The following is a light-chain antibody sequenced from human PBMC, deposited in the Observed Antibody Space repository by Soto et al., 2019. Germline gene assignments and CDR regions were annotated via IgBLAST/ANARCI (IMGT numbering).Light chain of an antibody. Sequence: EIVLTQSPATLSLSPGERATLSCRASQSVSSYLAWYQQKPGQAPRLLIYGASSRATGIPDRFSGRGSGTDFTLTISRLEPEDFAVYFCQQCDTSPWTFGQGTKVDIK. J-gene: IGKJ1*01. V-gene: IGKV3-20*01. CDR2: GAS. CDR3: QQCDTSPWT. CDR1: QSVSSY.